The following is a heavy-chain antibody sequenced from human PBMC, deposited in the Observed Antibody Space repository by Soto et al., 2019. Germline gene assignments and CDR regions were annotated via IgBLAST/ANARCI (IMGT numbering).Heavy chain of an antibody. CDR1: GGTFSSYA. Sequence: SVKFSSKASGGTFSSYAISWVRQAPGQGREWMGGIIPIFGTANYAQKFQCRVTITSDESATTAYMELNSLTSEDTAVYYCARKDYYSWRIYYFDYWGQGTMVTVSS. J-gene: IGHJ4*02. V-gene: IGHV1-69*13. D-gene: IGHD4-4*01. CDR3: ARKDYYSWRIYYFDY. CDR2: IIPIFGTA.